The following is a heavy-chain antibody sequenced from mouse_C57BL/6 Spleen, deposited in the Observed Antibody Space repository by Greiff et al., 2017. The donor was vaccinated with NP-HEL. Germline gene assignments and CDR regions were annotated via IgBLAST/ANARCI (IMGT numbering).Heavy chain of an antibody. Sequence: EVQRVESGGGLVQPGGSLKLSCAASGFTFSDYYMYWVRQTPEKRLEWVAYISNGGGSTYYPDTVKGRFTISRDNAKNTLYLQMSRLKSEDTAMYYCARRDGYYAWFAYWGQGTLVTVSA. V-gene: IGHV5-12*01. CDR1: GFTFSDYY. J-gene: IGHJ3*01. CDR2: ISNGGGST. D-gene: IGHD2-3*01. CDR3: ARRDGYYAWFAY.